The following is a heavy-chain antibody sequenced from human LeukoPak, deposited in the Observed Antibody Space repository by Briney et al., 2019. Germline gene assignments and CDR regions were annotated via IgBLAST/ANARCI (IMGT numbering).Heavy chain of an antibody. Sequence: GSSVKVSCKASGGTFSSYAISWVRQAPGQGHEWMGRIIPIFGTANYAQKFQGRVTITTDESTSTAYMELSSLRSEDTAVYYCATCPGPRGGDWDWGQGTLVTVSS. V-gene: IGHV1-69*05. D-gene: IGHD3/OR15-3a*01. CDR1: GGTFSSYA. CDR2: IIPIFGTA. CDR3: ATCPGPRGGDWD. J-gene: IGHJ4*02.